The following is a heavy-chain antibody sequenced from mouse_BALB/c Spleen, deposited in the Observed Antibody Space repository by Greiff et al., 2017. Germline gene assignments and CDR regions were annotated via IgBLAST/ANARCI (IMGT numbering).Heavy chain of an antibody. CDR1: GYTFTSYN. CDR2: IYPGNGDT. Sequence: VQLQQPGAELVKPGASVKMSCKASGYTFTSYNMHWVKQTPGQGLEWIGAIYPGNGDTSYNQKFKGKATLTADKSSSTAYMQLSSLTSEDSAVYYCARYGSSGPWFAYWGQGTLVTVSA. V-gene: IGHV1-12*01. CDR3: ARYGSSGPWFAY. J-gene: IGHJ3*01. D-gene: IGHD3-1*01.